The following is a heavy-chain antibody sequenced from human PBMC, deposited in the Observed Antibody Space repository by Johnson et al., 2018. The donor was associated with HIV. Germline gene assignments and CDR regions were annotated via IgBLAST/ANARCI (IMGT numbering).Heavy chain of an antibody. D-gene: IGHD7-27*01. CDR1: GFTVNNHY. CDR3: ASAWGARHAFDI. J-gene: IGHJ3*02. Sequence: VQLVESGGGLIQPGESLRLSCAASGFTVNNHYMNWVRQTPGKGLEWVSVIYTGGSTYYADSVKGRFTISRDNSKNTLFLQLNSLRAEDTAVYYCASAWGARHAFDIWGQGTMVTVSS. CDR2: IYTGGST. V-gene: IGHV3-66*03.